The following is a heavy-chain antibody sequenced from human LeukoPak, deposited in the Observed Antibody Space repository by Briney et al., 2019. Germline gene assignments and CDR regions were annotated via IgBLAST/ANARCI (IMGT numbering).Heavy chain of an antibody. CDR1: GYTFTSYA. V-gene: IGHV1-69*13. CDR2: IIPIFGTA. D-gene: IGHD5-12*01. J-gene: IGHJ6*03. Sequence: GAAVKVSCKASGYTFTSYAISWVRQAPGQGLEWMGGIIPIFGTANYVQKFQGRVTITADESTSKAYIELSSLRSEDTAVYYCARVEGKSGYDYSEPESHRGYYYYMDVWGKGTTVSISS. CDR3: ARVEGKSGYDYSEPESHRGYYYYMDV.